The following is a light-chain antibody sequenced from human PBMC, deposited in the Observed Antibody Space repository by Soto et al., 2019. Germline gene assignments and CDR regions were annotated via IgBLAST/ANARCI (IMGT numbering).Light chain of an antibody. V-gene: IGLV2-23*01. CDR3: CSYAGSSTWV. Sequence: QSVLTQPASVSGSPGQSITISCTGTSSDVGNYNLASWYQQHPGKAPKLMLYEGTKRPSGVSNRFSGSKSGNTASLTISGLQAEDEADYYCCSYAGSSTWVFGGGTKLTVL. CDR1: SSDVGNYNL. CDR2: EGT. J-gene: IGLJ3*02.